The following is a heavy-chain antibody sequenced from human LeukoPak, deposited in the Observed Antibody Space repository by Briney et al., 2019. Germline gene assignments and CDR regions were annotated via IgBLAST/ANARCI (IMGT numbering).Heavy chain of an antibody. CDR1: GGSISSSSYY. CDR3: ASMYYYDSSGYEP. J-gene: IGHJ4*02. CDR2: IYYSGST. Sequence: SETLSLTCTVSGGSISSSSYYWGWIRQPPGTGLEWIGSIYYSGSTYYNPSLKSRVTISVDTSKNQFSLKLSSVTAADTAVYYCASMYYYDSSGYEPWGQGTLVTVSS. D-gene: IGHD3-22*01. V-gene: IGHV4-39*07.